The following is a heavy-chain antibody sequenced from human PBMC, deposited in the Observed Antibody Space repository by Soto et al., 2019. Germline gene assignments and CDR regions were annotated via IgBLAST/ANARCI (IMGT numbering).Heavy chain of an antibody. J-gene: IGHJ6*02. D-gene: IGHD2-8*01. CDR1: GYSFTDYH. V-gene: IGHV1-2*04. CDR3: ARGDSTDCSNGACSSFYNHDMDV. Sequence: ASVKVSCKASGYSFTDYHIHWVRQAPGQGLEWLGRINPKSGGTSTAQKFQGWVTMTTDTSISTASMELTRLTSDDTAIYYCARGDSTDCSNGACSSFYNHDMDVWGQGTTVTVSS. CDR2: INPKSGGT.